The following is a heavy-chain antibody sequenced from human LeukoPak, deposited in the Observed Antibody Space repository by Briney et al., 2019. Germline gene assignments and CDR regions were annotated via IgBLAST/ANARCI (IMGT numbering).Heavy chain of an antibody. V-gene: IGHV1-18*01. CDR2: ISAYNGNT. CDR3: ARYGDYNLWFYYYGMDV. J-gene: IGHJ6*02. D-gene: IGHD4-17*01. CDR1: GYTFTSYG. Sequence: ASVKVSCKASGYTFTSYGISWMRQAPGQGLEWMGWISAYNGNTNYAQKLQGRVTMTTDTSTSTAYMELRSLRSDDTAVYYCARYGDYNLWFYYYGMDVWGQGTTVTVSS.